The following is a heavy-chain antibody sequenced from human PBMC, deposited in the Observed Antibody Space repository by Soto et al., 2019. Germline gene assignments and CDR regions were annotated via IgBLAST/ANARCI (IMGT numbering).Heavy chain of an antibody. V-gene: IGHV4-30-4*01. D-gene: IGHD5-18*01. CDR2: IYYSGST. CDR3: AGQREYLDTAMVSNWFDP. J-gene: IGHJ5*02. Sequence: SETLSLTCTVSGGSISSGDYYWSWIRQPPGKGLEWIGYIYYSGSTYYNPSLKSRVTISVDTSKNQFSLKLSSVTAADTAVYYCAGQREYLDTAMVSNWFDPWGQGTLVTVSS. CDR1: GGSISSGDYY.